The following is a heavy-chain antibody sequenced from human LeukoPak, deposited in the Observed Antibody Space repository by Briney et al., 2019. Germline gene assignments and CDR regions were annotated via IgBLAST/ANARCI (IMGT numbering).Heavy chain of an antibody. V-gene: IGHV4-59*01. J-gene: IGHJ4*02. D-gene: IGHD3-10*01. CDR2: MYSSGST. CDR3: AGDYNGSGNFFKH. CDR1: GGSITRDY. Sequence: SETLSLTCSVSGGSITRDYWSWIRQPPGKGLEWLGYMYSSGSTNYNPSLKSRVIISVDTSKNQFSLKLSSVTAADTAVYYCAGDYNGSGNFFKHWGQGTLVTVSP.